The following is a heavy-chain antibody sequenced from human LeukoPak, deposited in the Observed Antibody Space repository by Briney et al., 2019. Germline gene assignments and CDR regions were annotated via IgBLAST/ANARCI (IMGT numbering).Heavy chain of an antibody. D-gene: IGHD5-18*01. CDR2: ITPYNNNA. J-gene: IGHJ3*02. CDR3: ARDLIYDNTGSARDTNDAFDI. CDR1: GYTFTSYG. V-gene: IGHV1-18*04. Sequence: ASVKVSCKASGYTFTSYGINWVRQAPGQGLEWMGWITPYNNNAKYAQKFQGRVTMTTDTATDIAYMDLRSLGSDDTAMYYCARDLIYDNTGSARDTNDAFDIWGQGTMLIVSS.